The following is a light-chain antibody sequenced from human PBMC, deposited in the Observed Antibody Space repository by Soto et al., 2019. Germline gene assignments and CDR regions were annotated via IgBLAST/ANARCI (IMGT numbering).Light chain of an antibody. J-gene: IGKJ1*01. CDR3: LQDYNYPWT. CDR2: AAS. CDR1: QGIGSD. V-gene: IGKV1-6*01. Sequence: AIQMTQSPSSLSASVGDRVTITCRASQGIGSDLGWYQQKPGKAPKLLIYAASSLQSGVPSRFSGSGSGTDFTLTISSLQPEAFETYYCLQDYNYPWTFGQGTKVDIK.